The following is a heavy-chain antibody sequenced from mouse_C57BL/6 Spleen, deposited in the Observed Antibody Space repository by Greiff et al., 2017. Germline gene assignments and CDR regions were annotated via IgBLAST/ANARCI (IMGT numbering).Heavy chain of an antibody. CDR1: GYTFTSYW. J-gene: IGHJ2*01. D-gene: IGHD2-4*01. CDR3: ARNGGLRYFDY. CDR2: IHPNSGST. V-gene: IGHV1-64*01. Sequence: QVQLQQPGAELVKPGASVKLSRKASGYTFTSYWMHWVKQRPGQGLEWIGMIHPNSGSTNYNEKFKSKATLTVDKSSSTAYMQLSSLTSEDSAVYYCARNGGLRYFDYWGQGTTLTVSS.